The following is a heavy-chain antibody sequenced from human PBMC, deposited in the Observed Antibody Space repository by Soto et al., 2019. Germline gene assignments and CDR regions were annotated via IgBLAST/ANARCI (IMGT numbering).Heavy chain of an antibody. V-gene: IGHV6-1*01. D-gene: IGHD1-26*01. CDR3: ARGVWGWELLRGLYYYGMDV. CDR2: TYYRSKWYN. Sequence: KQSQTLSLTCAISGDSVSSNSAAWNWIRQSPSRGLEWLGRTYYRSKWYNDYAVSVKSRITINPDTSKNQFSLQLNSVTPEDTAVYYCARGVWGWELLRGLYYYGMDVWGQGTTVTVSS. J-gene: IGHJ6*02. CDR1: GDSVSSNSAA.